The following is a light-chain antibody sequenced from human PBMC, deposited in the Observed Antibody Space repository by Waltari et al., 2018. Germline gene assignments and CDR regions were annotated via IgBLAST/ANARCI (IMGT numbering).Light chain of an antibody. V-gene: IGKV3-11*01. CDR3: LQRSVWPWT. CDR2: DSS. CDR1: QNIDYY. Sequence: EIVLTQSPATMSLSPVERATLSCRASQNIDYYLAWYQQKPGRAPRLLIYDSSNRAAGIPVRFSGSGSGVDFTLTIANLEPDDFAVYFCLQRSVWPWTFGQGTKVEIK. J-gene: IGKJ1*01.